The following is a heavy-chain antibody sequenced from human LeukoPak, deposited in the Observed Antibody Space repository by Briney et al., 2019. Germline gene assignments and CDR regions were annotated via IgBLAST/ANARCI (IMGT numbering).Heavy chain of an antibody. V-gene: IGHV4-39*01. D-gene: IGHD6-19*01. CDR3: ACCQQWLAADAFDI. Sequence: SETLSLTCTVSGGSISSSSYYWGWIRQPPGNGLEWIGSIYYSGSTYYNPSLKSRVTISVDTSKNQFSLTLSSLTAADTAVYYCACCQQWLAADAFDIWGQGTMVTVSS. CDR1: GGSISSSSYY. CDR2: IYYSGST. J-gene: IGHJ3*02.